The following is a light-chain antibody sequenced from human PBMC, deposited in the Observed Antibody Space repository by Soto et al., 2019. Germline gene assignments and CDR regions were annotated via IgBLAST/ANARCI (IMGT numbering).Light chain of an antibody. CDR2: GHS. J-gene: IGLJ1*01. Sequence: QSALTQPPSVSGAPGQKVTISCAGSNSNIGAGYDLHWYQQLPGTAPKLLIYGHSHRPSGVPDRFSGSRSGTSASPAITGLQAEDEGDYYCHSYDSSVSGYVFGTGTKLTVL. CDR3: HSYDSSVSGYV. V-gene: IGLV1-40*01. CDR1: NSNIGAGYD.